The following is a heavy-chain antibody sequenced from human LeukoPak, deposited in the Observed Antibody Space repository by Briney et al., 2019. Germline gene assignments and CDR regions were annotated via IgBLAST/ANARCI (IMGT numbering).Heavy chain of an antibody. Sequence: SHCLSLTRTVSAASISSSRYYSGWLRQPPGKGLEWIGSIDSRKTTYYNPSLEPRVTISVDSSKNQFALTLSSVTVADMAVYYSARHYGGSVPGPLDYWGEGTQVTVSS. CDR1: AASISSSRYY. V-gene: IGHV4-39*01. CDR2: IDSRKTT. CDR3: ARHYGGSVPGPLDY. D-gene: IGHD4-23*01. J-gene: IGHJ4*02.